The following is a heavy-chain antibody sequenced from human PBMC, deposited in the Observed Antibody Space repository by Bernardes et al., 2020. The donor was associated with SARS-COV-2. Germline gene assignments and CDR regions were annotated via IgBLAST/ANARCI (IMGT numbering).Heavy chain of an antibody. V-gene: IGHV3-21*01. D-gene: IGHD3-16*02. CDR2: ISSSSSYI. CDR1: GFTFSSYS. J-gene: IGHJ4*02. Sequence: GGSLRLSCAASGFTFSSYSMNWVRQAPGKGLEWVSSISSSSSYIYYADSVKGRFTISRDNAKNSLYLQMNSLRAEDTAVYYCARDIGQLWSSYDYVWGSYRPFDYWGQGTLVTVSS. CDR3: ARDIGQLWSSYDYVWGSYRPFDY.